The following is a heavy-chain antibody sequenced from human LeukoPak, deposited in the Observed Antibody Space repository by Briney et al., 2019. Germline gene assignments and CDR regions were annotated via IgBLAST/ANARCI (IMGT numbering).Heavy chain of an antibody. V-gene: IGHV1-3*01. CDR1: GYTFTSYA. Sequence: ASVKVSCKASGYTFTSYAMHWVRQAPGQRLEWMGWINAGNGNTKYSQKFQGRVTITRDTSASTAYMELSSLRSEDTAVYYCARDHYDLWSGYSAVFDPWGQGTLVTVSS. CDR2: INAGNGNT. D-gene: IGHD3-3*01. J-gene: IGHJ5*02. CDR3: ARDHYDLWSGYSAVFDP.